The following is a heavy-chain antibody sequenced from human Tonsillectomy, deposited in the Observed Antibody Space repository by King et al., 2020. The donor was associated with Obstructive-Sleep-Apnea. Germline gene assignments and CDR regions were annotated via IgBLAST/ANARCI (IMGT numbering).Heavy chain of an antibody. Sequence: VQLVESGGGLVKPGGSLRLSCAASGLTFNTYSMNWVRQAPGKGLEWVSSISSSSGYISYADSVKGRFTISRDNAKNSLYLQMNSLRAEDTAVYYCARDYYGSGSLDYWGQGTLVTVSS. CDR1: GLTFNTYS. CDR2: ISSSSGYI. CDR3: ARDYYGSGSLDY. V-gene: IGHV3-21*01. J-gene: IGHJ4*02. D-gene: IGHD3-10*01.